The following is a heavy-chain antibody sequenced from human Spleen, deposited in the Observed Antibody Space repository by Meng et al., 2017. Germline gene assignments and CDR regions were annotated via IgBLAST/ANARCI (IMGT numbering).Heavy chain of an antibody. Sequence: QVQLQESGPGLVEPSGTPSLTCAVSGGSISSSNWWSWLRQPPGKGREWIGEMYHTGSPNYNPSLKSRVTFSVDKSKNEFSLKLSSVTAADTAVYYCARVGGSSSSFFWFDPWGQGTLVTVSS. CDR3: ARVGGSSSSFFWFDP. J-gene: IGHJ5*02. CDR1: GGSISSSNW. CDR2: MYHTGSP. D-gene: IGHD6-6*01. V-gene: IGHV4-4*02.